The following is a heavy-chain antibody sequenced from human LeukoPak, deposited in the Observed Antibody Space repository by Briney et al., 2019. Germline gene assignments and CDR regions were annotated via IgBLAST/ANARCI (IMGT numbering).Heavy chain of an antibody. D-gene: IGHD6-13*01. J-gene: IGHJ4*02. CDR2: ISASGGGT. Sequence: PGGSLRLSCAGSGFTFSTYGMSWVRQAPGKGLEWVSAISASGGGTYYADSVKGRFTISRDNSKNTLYLQMNSLRAEDTAVYYCAKDQKSIAATGYDYWGQGTLVTVSS. V-gene: IGHV3-23*01. CDR3: AKDQKSIAATGYDY. CDR1: GFTFSTYG.